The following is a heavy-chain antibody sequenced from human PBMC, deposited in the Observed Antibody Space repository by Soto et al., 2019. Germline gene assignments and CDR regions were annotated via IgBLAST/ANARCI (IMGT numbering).Heavy chain of an antibody. CDR3: AREVVEGYSGQQNWFDP. J-gene: IGHJ5*02. CDR1: GGSISSGGYY. V-gene: IGHV4-31*03. Sequence: QVQLQESGPGLVKPSQTLSLTCTVSGGSISSGGYYWSWIRQHPGKGLEWIGYIYYSGSTYYNPSLKSRVTISVDTFKNQFSLKLSSVTAADTAVYYCAREVVEGYSGQQNWFDPWGQGTLVTVSS. CDR2: IYYSGST. D-gene: IGHD5-12*01.